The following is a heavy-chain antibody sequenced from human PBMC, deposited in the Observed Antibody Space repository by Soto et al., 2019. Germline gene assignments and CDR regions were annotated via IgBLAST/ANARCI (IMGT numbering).Heavy chain of an antibody. Sequence: EVQLVESGGGLVQPGGSLRLSCAASGFTFSTYWMSWVRQTPGKGLEWVANINEDGSERYYVDSVKGRFTISRDNAKNSLYLQMNSLRGEDTAVYYCERVWFLDSWGKGTLVTVSS. CDR3: ERVWFLDS. J-gene: IGHJ4*02. CDR2: INEDGSER. CDR1: GFTFSTYW. D-gene: IGHD2-21*01. V-gene: IGHV3-7*05.